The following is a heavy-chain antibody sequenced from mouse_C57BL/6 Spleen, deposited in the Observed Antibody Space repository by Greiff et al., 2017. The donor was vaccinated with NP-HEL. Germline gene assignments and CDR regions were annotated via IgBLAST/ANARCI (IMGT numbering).Heavy chain of an antibody. CDR3: ARPSKRYAMDY. CDR1: GYTFTSYD. Sequence: QVQLKESGPELVKPGASVKLSCKASGYTFTSYDINWVKQRPGQGLEWIGWIYPRDGSTKYNEKFKGKATLTVDTSSSTAYMELHSLTSEDSAVYFCARPSKRYAMDYWGQGTSVTVSS. CDR2: IYPRDGST. D-gene: IGHD2-10*02. J-gene: IGHJ4*01. V-gene: IGHV1-85*01.